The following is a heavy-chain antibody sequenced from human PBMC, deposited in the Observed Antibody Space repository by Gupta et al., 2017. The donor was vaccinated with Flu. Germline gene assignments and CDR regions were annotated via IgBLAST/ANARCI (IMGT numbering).Heavy chain of an antibody. CDR1: GGSISSVGYY. J-gene: IGHJ5*02. V-gene: IGHV4-31*03. D-gene: IGHD3-9*01. CDR3: ARYPRTYYDILTGYSNWFDP. Sequence: QVQLQESGPGLVKPSQTLSLTCTVSGGSISSVGYYWSWIRQHPGKGLEWIGYIYYSGSTYYNPSLKSRVTISVDTSKNQFSLKLSSVTAADTAVYYCARYPRTYYDILTGYSNWFDPWGQGTLVTVSS. CDR2: IYYSGST.